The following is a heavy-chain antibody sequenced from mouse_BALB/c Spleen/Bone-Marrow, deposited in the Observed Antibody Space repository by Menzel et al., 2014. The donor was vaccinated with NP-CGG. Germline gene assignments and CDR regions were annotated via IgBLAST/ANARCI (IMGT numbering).Heavy chain of an antibody. V-gene: IGHV5-17*02. CDR1: GFTFSSFG. CDR2: ISSDSGAI. D-gene: IGHD4-1*01. CDR3: TRGRNWEDSDY. Sequence: EVKLQESGGGLVQPGGSRKLSCAASGFTFSSFGMHWVRQAPEKGLEWIAYISSDSGAIFYADTVKGRFTISRDNPKNTLFLQMTSLRSEDTAIYFCTRGRNWEDSDYWDQGTTLTVSS. J-gene: IGHJ2*01.